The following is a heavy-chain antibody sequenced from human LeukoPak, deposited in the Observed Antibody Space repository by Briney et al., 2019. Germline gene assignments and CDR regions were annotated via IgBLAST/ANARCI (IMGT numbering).Heavy chain of an antibody. V-gene: IGHV3-11*01. J-gene: IGHJ4*02. CDR3: ARGMDGYSNFDY. Sequence: GGSLRLSCAASGFTFSDYYMSWIRQAPGKGLEWVSYTSGSTNIIYYADSVKGRFTISRDNAKNSVYLQMNSLRPEDTAVYYCARGMDGYSNFDYWGQGTLVTISS. CDR2: TSGSTNII. D-gene: IGHD5-24*01. CDR1: GFTFSDYY.